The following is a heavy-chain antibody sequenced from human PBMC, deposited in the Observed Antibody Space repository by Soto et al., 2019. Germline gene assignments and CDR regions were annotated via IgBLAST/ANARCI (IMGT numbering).Heavy chain of an antibody. CDR1: GFDFYYYN. V-gene: IGHV3-21*04. D-gene: IGHD2-2*02. Sequence: GGSLRLSCAASGFDFYYYNMNWVRQAPGRGLEWVSSISGTGIDIHFADSVKGRFVISRDNANKTLHLQMNKLRDDDTAIYYCVREGGVTSAIGHYYYGMDVWGQGTAVTVSS. J-gene: IGHJ6*02. CDR2: ISGTGIDI. CDR3: VREGGVTSAIGHYYYGMDV.